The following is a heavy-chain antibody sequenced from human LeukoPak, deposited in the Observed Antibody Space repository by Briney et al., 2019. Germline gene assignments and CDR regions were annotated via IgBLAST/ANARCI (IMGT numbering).Heavy chain of an antibody. V-gene: IGHV3-48*03. J-gene: IGHJ6*04. CDR1: GFTFSSYE. CDR2: ISSSGSTI. CDR3: ARVGSYDILTGYTLGYYYGMDV. Sequence: PGGSLSLSCAASGFTFSSYEMNWAHQAPGKGLEWVSYISSSGSTIYYADSVKGRFTISRDNAKNSLYLQMNSLRAEDTAVYYCARVGSYDILTGYTLGYYYGMDVWGKGTMVTVSS. D-gene: IGHD3-9*01.